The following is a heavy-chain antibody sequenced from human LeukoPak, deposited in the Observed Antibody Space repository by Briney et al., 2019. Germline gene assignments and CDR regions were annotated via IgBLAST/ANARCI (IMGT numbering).Heavy chain of an antibody. CDR1: GGSFSGYY. CDR3: VSVWGYYDSSGSRFFDY. J-gene: IGHJ4*02. V-gene: IGHV4-34*01. CDR2: INHSGST. Sequence: SETLSLTCAVYGGSFSGYYWSWIRQPPGKGLEWIGEINHSGSTNYNPSLKSRVTISVDTSKNQFSLKLSSVTAADTAVYYCVSVWGYYDSSGSRFFDYWGQGTLVTVSS. D-gene: IGHD3-22*01.